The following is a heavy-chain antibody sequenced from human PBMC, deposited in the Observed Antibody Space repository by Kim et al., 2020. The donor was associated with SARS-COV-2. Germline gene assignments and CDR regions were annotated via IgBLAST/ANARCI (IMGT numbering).Heavy chain of an antibody. V-gene: IGHV6-1*01. CDR3: ARIYSGYDYATYYYYGMDV. CDR2: TYYRSKWYN. CDR1: GDRVSSNSAA. D-gene: IGHD5-12*01. Sequence: SQTLSLTCAISGDRVSSNSAAWHWIRQSPSRGLEWLGRTYYRSKWYNDYAVSVKSRITINPDTSKNQFSLQLNSVTPEDTAVYYCARIYSGYDYATYYYYGMDVWGQGTTVTVSS. J-gene: IGHJ6*02.